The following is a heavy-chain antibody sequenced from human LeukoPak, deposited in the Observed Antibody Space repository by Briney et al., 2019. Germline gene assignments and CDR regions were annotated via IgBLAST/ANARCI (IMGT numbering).Heavy chain of an antibody. Sequence: GGSPRLSCAASGFTFSSYAMNWVRQAPGKGLEWVSGISWNSGSIDYVDSVKGRFTISRDNAKNSVYLQMDSLRAEDTAMYYCARYGSYFGYWGQGTLVTVSS. CDR1: GFTFSSYA. CDR2: ISWNSGSI. J-gene: IGHJ4*02. V-gene: IGHV3-9*01. D-gene: IGHD1-26*01. CDR3: ARYGSYFGY.